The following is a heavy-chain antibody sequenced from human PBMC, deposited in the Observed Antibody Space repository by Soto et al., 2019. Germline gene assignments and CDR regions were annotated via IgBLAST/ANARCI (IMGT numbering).Heavy chain of an antibody. CDR1: GGSISSYY. Sequence: SETLSLTCTVSGGSISSYYWSWIRQPPGKGLEWIGYIYYSGSTNYNPSLKSRVTISVDTSKNQFSLKLSSVTAADTAVYYCARHVHDYGDYVWFDPWGQGTLVTVSS. CDR3: ARHVHDYGDYVWFDP. J-gene: IGHJ5*02. D-gene: IGHD4-17*01. CDR2: IYYSGST. V-gene: IGHV4-59*08.